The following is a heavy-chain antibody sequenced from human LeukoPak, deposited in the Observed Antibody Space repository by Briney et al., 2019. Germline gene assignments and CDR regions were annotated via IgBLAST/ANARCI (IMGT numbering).Heavy chain of an antibody. Sequence: PSETLSLTCTVSGGSISSYYWSWIRQPPGKGLEWIGYIYYSGSTNYNPSLKSRVTISVDTSKNQFSLKLSSVTAADTAVYYCARGGNDISTGYRRAFDIWGQGTMVTVSS. D-gene: IGHD3-9*01. V-gene: IGHV4-59*01. CDR2: IYYSGST. CDR1: GGSISSYY. CDR3: ARGGNDISTGYRRAFDI. J-gene: IGHJ3*02.